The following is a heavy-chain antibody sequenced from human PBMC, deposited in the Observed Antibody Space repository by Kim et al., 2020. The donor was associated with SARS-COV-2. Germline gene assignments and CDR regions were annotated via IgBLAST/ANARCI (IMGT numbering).Heavy chain of an antibody. CDR3: AKVTTITAPFYDY. J-gene: IGHJ4*02. Sequence: AGSVHGRFTNSRENSKNALSLEMNSLTAEDTALYYCAKVTTITAPFYDYWGQGTLVTVSS. V-gene: IGHV3-23*01. D-gene: IGHD4-4*01.